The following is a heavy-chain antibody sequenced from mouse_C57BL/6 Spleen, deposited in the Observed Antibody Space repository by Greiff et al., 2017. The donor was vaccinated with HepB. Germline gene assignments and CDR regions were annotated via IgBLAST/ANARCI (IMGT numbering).Heavy chain of an antibody. J-gene: IGHJ2*01. CDR1: GFTFSSYT. CDR2: ISGGGGNT. D-gene: IGHD4-1*01. CDR3: ARRELGLYYFDY. Sequence: EVHLVESGGGLVKPGGSLKLSCAASGFTFSSYTMSWVRQTPEKRLEWVATISGGGGNTYYPDSVKGRFTISRDNAKNTLYLQMSSLRSEDTALYYCARRELGLYYFDYWGQGTTLTVSS. V-gene: IGHV5-9*01.